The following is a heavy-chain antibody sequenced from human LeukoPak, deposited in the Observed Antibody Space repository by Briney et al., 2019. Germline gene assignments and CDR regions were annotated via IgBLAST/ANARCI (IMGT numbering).Heavy chain of an antibody. CDR1: GYTFTRYY. CDR2: INPNTGDT. J-gene: IGHJ3*02. CDR3: AKILTADPDDAFDI. Sequence: GESLKISCKASGYTFTRYYIHWVRQAPGQGLESMGWINPNTGDTDYAQKFKDRVTMTRDTSITTVYMQLGRLTSDDTAVYYCAKILTADPDDAFDIWGQGTMVTVSS. V-gene: IGHV1-2*02. D-gene: IGHD2-21*02.